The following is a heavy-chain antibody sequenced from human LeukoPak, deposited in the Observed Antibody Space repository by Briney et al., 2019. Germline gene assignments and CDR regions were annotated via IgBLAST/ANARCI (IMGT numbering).Heavy chain of an antibody. CDR3: ARDRPTGSSRLFVVQ. Sequence: GGSLRLSCTASGFSFSSFAMTWVRRAPGKGLEWLASMSSGGTYIYYADSGRGRSTISRDNTGNYLYLAMNNLRVGDTAIYYCARDRPTGSSRLFVVQWGQGTPVIVSS. J-gene: IGHJ4*02. CDR2: MSSGGTYI. V-gene: IGHV3-21*01. CDR1: GFSFSSFA. D-gene: IGHD3-10*01.